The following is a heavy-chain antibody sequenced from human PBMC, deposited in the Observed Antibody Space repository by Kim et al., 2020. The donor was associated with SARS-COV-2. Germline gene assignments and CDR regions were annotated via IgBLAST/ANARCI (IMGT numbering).Heavy chain of an antibody. V-gene: IGHV4-4*02. J-gene: IGHJ6*03. CDR3: ARFIAAAGNYYYYMDV. Sequence: SLKSRVTRSVDKSKNQFSLKLSSVTAADTAVYYCARFIAAAGNYYYYMDVWGKGTTVTVSS. D-gene: IGHD6-13*01.